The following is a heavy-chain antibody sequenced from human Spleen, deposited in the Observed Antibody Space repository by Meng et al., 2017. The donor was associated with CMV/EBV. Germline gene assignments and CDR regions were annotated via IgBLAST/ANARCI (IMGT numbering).Heavy chain of an antibody. D-gene: IGHD6-13*01. Sequence: GGSLRLSCAASGFTFSSDWMSWVRQAPGKGLEWVANIKQDGSEKYYVDSVKGQFTISRDNAKNSLYLQMNSLRAEDTAVYYCARDDGFGSWRLFDYWGQGTLVTVSS. J-gene: IGHJ4*02. V-gene: IGHV3-7*01. CDR2: IKQDGSEK. CDR3: ARDDGFGSWRLFDY. CDR1: GFTFSSDW.